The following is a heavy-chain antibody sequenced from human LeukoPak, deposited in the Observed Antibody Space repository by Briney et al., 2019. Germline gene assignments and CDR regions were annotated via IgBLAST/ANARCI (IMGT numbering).Heavy chain of an antibody. Sequence: PGGSLRLSCAASGFTFSTYATSWVRQAPGKGLEWVSVVSGTGGRTYYADSVKGRFTISRDNSKNTLYLQMNSLGAEDTALYYCVKASSSSPQYNWFDAWGQGTLVTVSS. CDR3: VKASSSSPQYNWFDA. CDR1: GFTFSTYA. D-gene: IGHD6-6*01. J-gene: IGHJ5*02. V-gene: IGHV3-23*01. CDR2: VSGTGGRT.